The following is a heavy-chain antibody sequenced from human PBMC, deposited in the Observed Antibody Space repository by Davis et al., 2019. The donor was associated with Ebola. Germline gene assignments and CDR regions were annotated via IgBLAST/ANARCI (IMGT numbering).Heavy chain of an antibody. D-gene: IGHD2-15*01. J-gene: IGHJ6*02. V-gene: IGHV1-46*03. CDR3: ASFRNCSGGSCYSSYYYGMDV. Sequence: ASVKVSCKASGYTFTSYYMHWVRQAPGQGLEWMGIINPSGGSTSYAQKFQGRVTMTRDTSTSTVYMELSSLRSEDTAVYYCASFRNCSGGSCYSSYYYGMDVWGQGTTVTVSS. CDR1: GYTFTSYY. CDR2: INPSGGST.